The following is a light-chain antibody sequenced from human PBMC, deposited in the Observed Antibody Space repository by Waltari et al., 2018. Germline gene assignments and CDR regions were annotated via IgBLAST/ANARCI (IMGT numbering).Light chain of an antibody. CDR2: EVT. CDR3: CSYAGRITFVV. J-gene: IGLJ2*01. Sequence: QSALTQPASVSGSPGQSITISCTGTNSDVGRYNLVSWYQQHPGKAPKLMIFEVTKRPSGVPNRFSGSKSGNTASLTISGLQAEDEADYYCCSYAGRITFVVFGGGTKLTVL. CDR1: NSDVGRYNL. V-gene: IGLV2-23*02.